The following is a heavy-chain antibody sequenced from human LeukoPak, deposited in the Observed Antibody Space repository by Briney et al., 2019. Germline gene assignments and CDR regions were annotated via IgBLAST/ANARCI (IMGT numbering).Heavy chain of an antibody. CDR3: AKVHTVTTFKSGGEYFQH. V-gene: IGHV3-23*01. J-gene: IGHJ1*01. D-gene: IGHD4-11*01. Sequence: GGSLSLSCAASGFTFISYAMSWVRQAPGKGLEWVSAINGSGGSTYYADSVKGRFTISRDNSKNTLYLQMNSLRAEDTAVYYCAKVHTVTTFKSGGEYFQHWGQGTLVTVSS. CDR2: INGSGGST. CDR1: GFTFISYA.